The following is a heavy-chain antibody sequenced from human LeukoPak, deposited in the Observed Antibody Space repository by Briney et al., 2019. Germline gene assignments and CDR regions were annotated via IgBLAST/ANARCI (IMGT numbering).Heavy chain of an antibody. CDR2: ISWDGGST. J-gene: IGHJ1*01. Sequence: GGSLRLSCAASGFTFDDYAMHWVRQAPGKGLEWVSLISWDGGSTYYADSVKGRFTISRDNSKISLYLQMNSLRAEDTALYYCAKEGDSSGYYYGSEYFQHWGQGTLVTVSS. CDR1: GFTFDDYA. D-gene: IGHD3-22*01. CDR3: AKEGDSSGYYYGSEYFQH. V-gene: IGHV3-43D*03.